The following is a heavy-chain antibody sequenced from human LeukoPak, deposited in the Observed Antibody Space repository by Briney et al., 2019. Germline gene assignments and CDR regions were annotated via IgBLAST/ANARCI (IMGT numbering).Heavy chain of an antibody. CDR1: GFTFSSYA. V-gene: IGHV3-30*04. J-gene: IGHJ4*02. D-gene: IGHD2/OR15-2a*01. CDR3: AKGPLSHFDY. Sequence: GGSLRLSCAASGFTFSSYAMHWVRQAPGKGLEWVAVISYDGSNKYYADSVKGRFTISRDNSKNTLYPQINSLRAEDTAVYYCAKGPLSHFDYWGQGTLVTVSS. CDR2: ISYDGSNK.